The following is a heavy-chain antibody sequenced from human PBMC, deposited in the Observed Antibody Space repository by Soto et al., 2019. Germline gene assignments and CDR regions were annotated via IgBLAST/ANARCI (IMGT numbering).Heavy chain of an antibody. CDR3: ARGPESYDILTGYYNRPLYYFDY. J-gene: IGHJ4*02. D-gene: IGHD3-9*01. CDR1: GGSISSYY. Sequence: SETLSLTCTVSGGSISSYYWSWIRQPPGKGLEWIGEINHSGSTNYNPSLKSRVTISVDTSKNQFSLKLSSVTAADTAVYYCARGPESYDILTGYYNRPLYYFDYWGQGTLVTVSS. V-gene: IGHV4-34*01. CDR2: INHSGST.